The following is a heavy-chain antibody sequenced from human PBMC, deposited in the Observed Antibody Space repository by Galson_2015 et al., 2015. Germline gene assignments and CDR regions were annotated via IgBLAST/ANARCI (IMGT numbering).Heavy chain of an antibody. V-gene: IGHV3-7*03. Sequence: LRLSCAASGFTFRNYWMVWVRQTPEKGLQWVAKIKYDGSQTFYVDSVKGRLTISRDNAENSLDLQMNSLRADDTAVYYCARDANRGGEFDYWGQGALVTVAS. CDR2: IKYDGSQT. CDR1: GFTFRNYW. J-gene: IGHJ4*02. D-gene: IGHD1-14*01. CDR3: ARDANRGGEFDY.